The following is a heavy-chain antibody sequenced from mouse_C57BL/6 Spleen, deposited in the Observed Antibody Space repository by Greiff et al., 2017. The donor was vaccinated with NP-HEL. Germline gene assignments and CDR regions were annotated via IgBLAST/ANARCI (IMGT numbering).Heavy chain of an antibody. CDR2: IDPENGDT. CDR3: TFAYYSNYGYFDY. D-gene: IGHD2-5*01. CDR1: GFNIKDDY. Sequence: VQLKESGAELVRPGASVKLSCTASGFNIKDDYMHWVKQRPEQGLEWIGWIDPENGDTEYASKFQGKATITADTSSNTAYLQLSSLTSEDTAVYYCTFAYYSNYGYFDYWGQGTTLTVSS. J-gene: IGHJ2*01. V-gene: IGHV14-4*01.